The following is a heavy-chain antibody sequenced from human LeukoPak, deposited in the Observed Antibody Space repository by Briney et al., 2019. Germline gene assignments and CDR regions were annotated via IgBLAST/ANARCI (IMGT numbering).Heavy chain of an antibody. CDR1: GFSFITYN. Sequence: GGSLRLSCAASGFSFITYNMNWVRQAPGKGLEWVSSISSTSSYIYYADSVKGRFTISRDNAKNSLFLQMNNLRVDDTAVYYCVRDYRGGWNDYWGQGTLVTVSS. J-gene: IGHJ4*02. CDR3: VRDYRGGWNDY. CDR2: ISSTSSYI. D-gene: IGHD1-26*01. V-gene: IGHV3-21*01.